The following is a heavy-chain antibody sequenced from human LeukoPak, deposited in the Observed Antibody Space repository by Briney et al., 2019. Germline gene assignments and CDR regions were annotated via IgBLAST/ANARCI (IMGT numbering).Heavy chain of an antibody. CDR2: TNHSVCT. Sequence: SETLSLTCTVSGGSISRYYWSWIRQPPGKGMEWIGETNHSVCTNYNPSLKSRVTISVDTSKNQFSLKLSSVTAADTAVYYCARRARYDFWSGYYRKYNWFDPWGQGTLVTVSS. CDR3: ARRARYDFWSGYYRKYNWFDP. J-gene: IGHJ5*02. D-gene: IGHD3-3*01. V-gene: IGHV4-34*01. CDR1: GGSISRYY.